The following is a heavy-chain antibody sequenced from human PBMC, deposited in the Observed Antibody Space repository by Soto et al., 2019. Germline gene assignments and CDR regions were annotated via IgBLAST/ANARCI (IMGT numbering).Heavy chain of an antibody. J-gene: IGHJ4*02. CDR3: ARDHQDQALGYYFDY. V-gene: IGHV3-33*01. CDR1: GFTFSSYG. D-gene: IGHD2-2*01. Sequence: PGGSLRHYCAAYGFTFSSYGMHWIRQAPGKGLELVAVIWYDGSNKYYADSVKGRFTISRDNSKNTLYLQMNSLRAEDTAVYYCARDHQDQALGYYFDYWGQGTLVTVSS. CDR2: IWYDGSNK.